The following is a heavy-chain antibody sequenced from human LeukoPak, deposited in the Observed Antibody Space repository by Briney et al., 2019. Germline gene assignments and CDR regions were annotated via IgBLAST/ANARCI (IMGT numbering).Heavy chain of an antibody. CDR2: INHSGTT. Sequence: SETLSLTCAVYGGSFSGYYWSWIRQPPGKGLEWIGEINHSGTTNYNPSLKSRVTISVDTSKNQFSLRLSSVTAADTAVYYCARAYPRRLTQRVFSGSGSYIDYWGQGTLVTVSS. J-gene: IGHJ4*02. CDR3: ARAYPRRLTQRVFSGSGSYIDY. V-gene: IGHV4-34*01. D-gene: IGHD3-10*01. CDR1: GGSFSGYY.